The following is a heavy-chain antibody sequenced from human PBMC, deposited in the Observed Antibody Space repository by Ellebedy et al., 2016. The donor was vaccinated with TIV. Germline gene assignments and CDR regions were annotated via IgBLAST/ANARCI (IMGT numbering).Heavy chain of an antibody. D-gene: IGHD4-23*01. V-gene: IGHV3-23*01. CDR2: ITESGGNT. CDR3: ARDPVGVGPAFDV. J-gene: IGHJ3*01. Sequence: GESLKISCAASGLTFSSHAMSWVRQAPGKGLEWVSSITESGGNTYYADSVKGRFTISRANSKATLFLQMNSLRTEDTAIYFCARDPVGVGPAFDVWGRGTMVTVSS. CDR1: GLTFSSHA.